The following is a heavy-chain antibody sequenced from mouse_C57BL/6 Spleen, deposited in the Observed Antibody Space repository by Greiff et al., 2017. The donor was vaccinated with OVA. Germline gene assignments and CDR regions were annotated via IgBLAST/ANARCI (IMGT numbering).Heavy chain of an antibody. CDR3: ERAGLYYDGSSRAMDY. D-gene: IGHD1-1*01. Sequence: VQLQQPGAELVKPGASVKLSCKASGYTFTSYWMHWVKQRPGRGLEWIGRIDPDSGGTKYNENFKSKATLTVDKPYSTDYMQLSSRTSEDAAVDECERAGLYYDGSSRAMDYWGQGTSVTVSS. J-gene: IGHJ4*01. CDR1: GYTFTSYW. CDR2: IDPDSGGT. V-gene: IGHV1-72*01.